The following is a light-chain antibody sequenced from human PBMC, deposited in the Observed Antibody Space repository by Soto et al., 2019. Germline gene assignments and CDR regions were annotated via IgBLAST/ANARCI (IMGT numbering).Light chain of an antibody. J-gene: IGKJ3*01. Sequence: EIVLTQSPGTLSLSPGERATLSCRASPSVSSSYLAWYQQKPGQAPRLLIYGASSRATGIPDRFSGSGSGTDFTLTISMLAPEDFAVYYCQQYGSSPPFTFGRGTKVVIK. CDR3: QQYGSSPPFT. CDR2: GAS. V-gene: IGKV3-20*01. CDR1: PSVSSSY.